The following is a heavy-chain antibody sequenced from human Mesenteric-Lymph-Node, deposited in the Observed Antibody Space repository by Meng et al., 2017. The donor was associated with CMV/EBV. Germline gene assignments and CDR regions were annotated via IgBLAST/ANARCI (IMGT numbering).Heavy chain of an antibody. CDR3: ARDWESTIPYY. CDR2: IKQDGSEK. Sequence: ETLSLTCAASGFTFSSYWMSWVRQAPGKGLEWVANIKQDGSEKYYVDSVKGRFTISRDNAKNSLYLQMNSLRAEDTAVYYCARDWESTIPYYWGQGTLVTVSS. CDR1: GFTFSSYW. V-gene: IGHV3-7*01. D-gene: IGHD5/OR15-5a*01. J-gene: IGHJ4*02.